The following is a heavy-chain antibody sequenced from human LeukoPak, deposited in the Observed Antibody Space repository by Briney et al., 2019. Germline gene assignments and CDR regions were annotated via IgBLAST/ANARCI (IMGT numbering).Heavy chain of an antibody. CDR1: GFTFNSYE. D-gene: IGHD2-2*01. J-gene: IGHJ4*02. CDR3: ARRYCSSTSCTLDY. V-gene: IGHV3-48*03. Sequence: GGSLRLSCAASGFTFNSYEMNWVRQTPGKGLEWVSYISSSGSTMYYADSVRGRLTIPRENAKNLLYLEVNSLRAEDTAVYYCARRYCSSTSCTLDYWGQGTLVIVSS. CDR2: ISSSGSTM.